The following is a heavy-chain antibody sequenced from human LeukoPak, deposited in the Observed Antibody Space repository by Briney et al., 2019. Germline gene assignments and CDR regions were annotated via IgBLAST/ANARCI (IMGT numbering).Heavy chain of an antibody. CDR3: ASMGCSSTSCYDYYYYMDV. CDR2: ISGSGGST. Sequence: GGSLRLSCAASGFTFSSYAMSWVRQAPGKGLEWVSAISGSGGSTYYADSVKGRFTISRDNSKNTLYLQKNSLRAEDTAVYYCASMGCSSTSCYDYYYYMDVWGKGTTVTVSS. D-gene: IGHD2-2*01. J-gene: IGHJ6*03. CDR1: GFTFSSYA. V-gene: IGHV3-23*01.